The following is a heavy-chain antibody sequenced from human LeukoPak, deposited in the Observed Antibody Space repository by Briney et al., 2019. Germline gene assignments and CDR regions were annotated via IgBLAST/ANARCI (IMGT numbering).Heavy chain of an antibody. J-gene: IGHJ6*03. D-gene: IGHD6-6*01. Sequence: PGGSLRLSCAASGFTFSSYSMNWVRQAPGKGLEWVSYISSSSTIYYADSVKGRFTISRDNAKNSLYLQMNSLRAEDTAVYYCAREYSSSSWKYYYYYYYMDVWGKGTTVAVSS. V-gene: IGHV3-48*04. CDR1: GFTFSSYS. CDR3: AREYSSSSWKYYYYYYYMDV. CDR2: ISSSSTI.